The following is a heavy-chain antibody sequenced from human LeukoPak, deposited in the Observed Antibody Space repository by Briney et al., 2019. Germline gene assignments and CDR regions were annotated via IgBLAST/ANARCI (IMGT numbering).Heavy chain of an antibody. CDR3: ARAGGRSLYMDV. Sequence: GGSLRLSCAASGFTFSTYSMNWVRQAPGKGLVWVSRINTDGSSTSYADSVKGRYTISRDNAKNTLYLQMNSLRAEDTAVYYCARAGGRSLYMDVWGKGTTVTVSS. J-gene: IGHJ6*03. D-gene: IGHD2-15*01. CDR2: INTDGSST. V-gene: IGHV3-74*01. CDR1: GFTFSTYS.